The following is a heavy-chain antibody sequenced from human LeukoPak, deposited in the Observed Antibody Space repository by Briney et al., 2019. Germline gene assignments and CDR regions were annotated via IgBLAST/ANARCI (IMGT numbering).Heavy chain of an antibody. CDR3: ASLAGGNSESSGAFDI. J-gene: IGHJ3*02. V-gene: IGHV1-46*01. CDR2: INPSGGST. D-gene: IGHD4-23*01. CDR1: GGTFSSYA. Sequence: ASVKVSCKASGGTFSSYAISWVRQAPGQGLEWMGIINPSGGSTSYAQKFQGRVAMTRDMSTSTVYMELSSLRSEDTAVYYCASLAGGNSESSGAFDIWGQGTMVTVSS.